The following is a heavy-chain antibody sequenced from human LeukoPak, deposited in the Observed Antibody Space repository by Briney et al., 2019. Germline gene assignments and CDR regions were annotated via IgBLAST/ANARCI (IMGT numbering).Heavy chain of an antibody. Sequence: ASVKVSCKTSGFTFTGYHMHWVRQAPGQGLEWMGIINPSGDVTIYAQKFQGRITMTRDTSTSTVYMELSSLSSEETALYYCARELTGSYRFDYWGQGTLVTVSS. CDR1: GFTFTGYH. CDR3: ARELTGSYRFDY. J-gene: IGHJ4*02. D-gene: IGHD1-26*01. V-gene: IGHV1-46*01. CDR2: INPSGDVT.